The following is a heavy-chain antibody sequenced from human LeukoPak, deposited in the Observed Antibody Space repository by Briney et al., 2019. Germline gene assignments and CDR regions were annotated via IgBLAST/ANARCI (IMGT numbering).Heavy chain of an antibody. J-gene: IGHJ4*02. CDR3: ARDPPLIILTVEVNY. V-gene: IGHV1-2*02. D-gene: IGHD2-21*01. Sequence: ASVKVSCKASGYTFTGYYIHWVRQAPGQGFEYMGWINPKSGSTNYAQKFQGRVTITKDTSISTAYMELSSLTSDDSAVYYCARDPPLIILTVEVNYWGQGTLVTVSA. CDR1: GYTFTGYY. CDR2: INPKSGST.